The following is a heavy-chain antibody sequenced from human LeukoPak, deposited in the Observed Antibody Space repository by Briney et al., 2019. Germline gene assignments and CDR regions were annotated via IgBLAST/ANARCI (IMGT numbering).Heavy chain of an antibody. Sequence: PSETLSLTCNVSGVSVSDGRYYWTWIRQHPWKGLEWIGYKYYSGSAKYNPSLKSRLTISIDTSKNQFSLQLSSVTAADTATYYCATPYCGGISCLDVFNMWGQGTRVTVSS. J-gene: IGHJ3*02. D-gene: IGHD2-21*01. CDR3: ATPYCGGISCLDVFNM. V-gene: IGHV4-31*03. CDR1: GVSVSDGRYY. CDR2: KYYSGSA.